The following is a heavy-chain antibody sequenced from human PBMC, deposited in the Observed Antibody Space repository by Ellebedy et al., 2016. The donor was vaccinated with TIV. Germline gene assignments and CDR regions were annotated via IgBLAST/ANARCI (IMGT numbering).Heavy chain of an antibody. D-gene: IGHD2-2*02. V-gene: IGHV1-69*13. CDR1: GGIFSNYA. J-gene: IGHJ5*02. CDR3: ARWRCSSTSCYTRPGVRGGKWFDP. Sequence: SVKVSXKASGGIFSNYAISWVRQAPGQGLEWMGGIIPIFGTANYAQKFQGRVTITADESTSTAYMELSSLRSEDTAVYYCARWRCSSTSCYTRPGVRGGKWFDPWGQGTLVTVSS. CDR2: IIPIFGTA.